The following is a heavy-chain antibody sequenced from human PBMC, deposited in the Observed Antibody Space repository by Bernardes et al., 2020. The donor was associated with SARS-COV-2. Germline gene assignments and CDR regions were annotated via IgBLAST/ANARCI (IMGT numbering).Heavy chain of an antibody. CDR3: ALPPTNYDRYGMDV. CDR1: GYTFTGYY. Sequence: ASVKVSCKASGYTFTGYYIHWVRQAPGQGLEWMGWINPNSGGTTYAQKFQGRVTMTRDTSINTAYMELSSLRSDDTAVYYCALPPTNYDRYGMDVWGQETTVTVSS. J-gene: IGHJ6*02. CDR2: INPNSGGT. D-gene: IGHD3-22*01. V-gene: IGHV1-2*02.